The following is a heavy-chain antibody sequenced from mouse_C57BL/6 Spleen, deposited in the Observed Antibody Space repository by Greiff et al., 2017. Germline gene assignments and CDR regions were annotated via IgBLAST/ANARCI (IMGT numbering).Heavy chain of an antibody. D-gene: IGHD1-2*01. CDR2: ISSGSSTI. V-gene: IGHV5-17*01. CDR3: ARSTTAYAMDY. Sequence: DVQLVESGGGLVKPGGSLKLSCAASGFTFSDYGMHWVRQAPEKGLEWVAYISSGSSTIYYADTVKGRFTISRDNAKNTLFLQMTSLRSEDTAMYYCARSTTAYAMDYWGQGTSVTVSS. CDR1: GFTFSDYG. J-gene: IGHJ4*01.